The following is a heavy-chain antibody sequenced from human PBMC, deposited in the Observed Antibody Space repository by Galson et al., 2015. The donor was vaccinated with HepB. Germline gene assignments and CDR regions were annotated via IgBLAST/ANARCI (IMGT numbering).Heavy chain of an antibody. Sequence: SLRLSCAASGFTFSSYAMSWVRQAPGKGLEWVSAISGSGGSTYYADSVKGRFTISRDNSKNTLYLQMNSLRAEDTAVYYCAKASAPSITIFGVVIIDYFDYWGQGTLVTVSS. V-gene: IGHV3-23*01. J-gene: IGHJ4*02. D-gene: IGHD3-3*01. CDR2: ISGSGGST. CDR3: AKASAPSITIFGVVIIDYFDY. CDR1: GFTFSSYA.